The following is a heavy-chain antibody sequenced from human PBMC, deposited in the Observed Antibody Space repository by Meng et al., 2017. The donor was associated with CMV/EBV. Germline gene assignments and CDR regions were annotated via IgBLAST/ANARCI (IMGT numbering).Heavy chain of an antibody. CDR2: IRYDANTK. CDR3: ARVNQGIDY. D-gene: IGHD1-14*01. CDR1: GFTFRTYG. J-gene: IGHJ4*02. Sequence: GGSLRLSCAASGFTFRTYGMHWVRQAPGKGLEWVAFIRYDANTKWYADSVKGRFTISRDNSRNILYLQMSSLRTDDTAVYYCARVNQGIDYWGQGTLVTVSS. V-gene: IGHV3-30*02.